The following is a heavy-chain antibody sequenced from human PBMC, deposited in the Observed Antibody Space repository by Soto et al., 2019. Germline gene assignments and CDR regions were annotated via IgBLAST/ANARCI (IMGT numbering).Heavy chain of an antibody. V-gene: IGHV3-30-3*01. CDR2: ISYDGNTK. CDR1: GFIFSGYA. D-gene: IGHD5-12*01. Sequence: QVQLVESGGGVVQPGRSLRLSCAASGFIFSGYAMHWVRQAPGKGLEWVAVISYDGNTKYYADSVKGRFTVSRDNLKNTLYVQMNNLSAEDTAMYYCAKETSAYEIDYWGQGTLVNVSS. J-gene: IGHJ4*02. CDR3: AKETSAYEIDY.